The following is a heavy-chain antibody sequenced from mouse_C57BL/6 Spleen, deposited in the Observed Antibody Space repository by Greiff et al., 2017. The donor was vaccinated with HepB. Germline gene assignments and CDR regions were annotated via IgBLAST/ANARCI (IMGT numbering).Heavy chain of an antibody. CDR2: ISYDGSN. D-gene: IGHD1-1*01. J-gene: IGHJ2*01. CDR1: GYSITSGYY. CDR3: ARAFYYYGSSYDYFDY. Sequence: DVQLQQSGPGLVKPSQSLSLTCSVTGYSITSGYYWNWIRQFPGNKLEWMGYISYDGSNNYNPSLKNRISITRDTSKNQFFLKLNSVTTEDTATYYCARAFYYYGSSYDYFDYWGQGTTLTVSS. V-gene: IGHV3-6*01.